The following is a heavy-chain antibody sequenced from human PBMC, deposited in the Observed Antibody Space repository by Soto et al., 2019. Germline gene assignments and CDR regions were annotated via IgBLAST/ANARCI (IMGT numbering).Heavy chain of an antibody. CDR2: IYYSGST. J-gene: IGHJ6*02. D-gene: IGHD3-10*01. Sequence: SDTLALTSSVSGGSISTGDYYWSWIRQPQGKCLEWIGYIYYSGSTYYNPSLKSRVTISVDTSKNQLSLKLSSVTAADTAVYYCAREGPKYYYGSGRANNYYGMDVWGQGTTVTVSS. CDR1: GGSISTGDYY. CDR3: AREGPKYYYGSGRANNYYGMDV. V-gene: IGHV4-30-4*02.